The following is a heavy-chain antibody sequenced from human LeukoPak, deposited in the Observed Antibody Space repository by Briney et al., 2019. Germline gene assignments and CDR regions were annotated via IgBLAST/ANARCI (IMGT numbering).Heavy chain of an antibody. V-gene: IGHV4-34*01. CDR2: INHSGST. CDR3: ARGRRIVVVPAAKTIFDY. Sequence: SETLSLTCAVYGGSFSGYYWSWIRQPPGKGLEWIGEINHSGSTNYNPSLKSRVTISVDTSKNQFSLKLSSVTAADTAVYYCARGRRIVVVPAAKTIFDYWRQGTLVTVSS. CDR1: GGSFSGYY. D-gene: IGHD2-2*01. J-gene: IGHJ4*02.